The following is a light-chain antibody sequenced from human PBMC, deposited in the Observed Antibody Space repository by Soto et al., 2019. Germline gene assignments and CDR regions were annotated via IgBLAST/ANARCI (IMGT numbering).Light chain of an antibody. CDR2: TAS. J-gene: IGKJ4*01. CDR3: HQYFSYPLT. CDR1: QGISSH. Sequence: ANRMTKPPSSFSASTGDRVTITCRASQGISSHLAWYQVRRGQAPRLLIYTASYLESGVPSSFTGSGSGTDFTLTISSLQSEDFAVYYCHQYFSYPLTFGGGTKVEIK. V-gene: IGKV1-8*01.